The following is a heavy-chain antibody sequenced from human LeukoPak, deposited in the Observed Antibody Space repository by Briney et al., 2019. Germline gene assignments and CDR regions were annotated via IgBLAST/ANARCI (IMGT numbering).Heavy chain of an antibody. CDR3: ARESSVPQIVPNDY. D-gene: IGHD2-8*01. CDR2: IYTSGST. CDR1: GGSISSYY. J-gene: IGHJ4*02. Sequence: SETLSLTCTVSGGSISSYYWSWIRQPAGKGLEWIGRIYTSGSTNYNPSLKSRVTMSVDTSKNQFSLKLSSVTAADTAVYYCARESSVPQIVPNDYWGQGTLVTVSS. V-gene: IGHV4-4*07.